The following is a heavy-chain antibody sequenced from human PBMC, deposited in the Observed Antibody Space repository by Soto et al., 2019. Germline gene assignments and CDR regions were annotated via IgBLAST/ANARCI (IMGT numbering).Heavy chain of an antibody. V-gene: IGHV4-59*12. Sequence: PSETLSLTCTVSGGSISSYYWSWIRQPPGKGLEWIGYIYYSGSTNYNPSLKSRVTISVDTSKNQFSLKLSSVTAADTAVYYCARAVREVAAVGTIETWGQGNLVTV. CDR3: ARAVREVAAVGTIET. CDR1: GGSISSYY. D-gene: IGHD6-19*01. CDR2: IYYSGST. J-gene: IGHJ5*02.